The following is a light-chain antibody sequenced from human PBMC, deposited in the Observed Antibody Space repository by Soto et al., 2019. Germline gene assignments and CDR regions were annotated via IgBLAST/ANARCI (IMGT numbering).Light chain of an antibody. J-gene: IGKJ2*01. CDR1: QSISSW. CDR2: KAS. V-gene: IGKV1-5*03. Sequence: DIQMTQSPSTLSASVGDRVTITCRASQSISSWLAWYQQKPGKAPKLLIYKASSLESGVPSRFSSSGSGTEFTLTISSLQPDDFATYYCQQYNSYSHYTFGQGTKLEIK. CDR3: QQYNSYSHYT.